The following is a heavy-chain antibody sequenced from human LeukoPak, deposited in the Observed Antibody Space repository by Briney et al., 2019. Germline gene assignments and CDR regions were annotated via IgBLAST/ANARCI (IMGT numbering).Heavy chain of an antibody. CDR1: GFTFSSDW. J-gene: IGHJ4*02. CDR2: INQDGSER. Sequence: GGSLRLSCAGSGFTFSSDWMSWVRQAPGKGLEWVANINQDGSERNYVDSVKGRFTISRDNAQSSVLLQMNSLGVEDTAVYCCATHTDWRFDYWGQGTLVSVSS. CDR3: ATHTDWRFDY. V-gene: IGHV3-7*01. D-gene: IGHD3-9*01.